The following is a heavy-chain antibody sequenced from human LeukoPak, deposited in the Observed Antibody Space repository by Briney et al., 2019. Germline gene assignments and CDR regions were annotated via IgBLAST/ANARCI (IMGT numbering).Heavy chain of an antibody. V-gene: IGHV4-59*08. CDR1: GGSISSYY. J-gene: IGHJ5*02. CDR3: ARSGGSSWYDWFDP. CDR2: IYYSGST. Sequence: TSETLSLTCTVSGGSISSYYWSWIRQPPGKGLEWIGYIYYSGSTNYNPSLKSRVTISVDTSKNQFSLKLSSVTAADTAVYYCARSGGSSWYDWFDPWGQGTLVTVSS. D-gene: IGHD6-13*01.